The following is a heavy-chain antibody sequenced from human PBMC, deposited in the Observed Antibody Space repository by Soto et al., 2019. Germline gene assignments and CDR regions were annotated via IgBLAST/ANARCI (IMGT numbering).Heavy chain of an antibody. CDR3: ARGQVGSGSYYYYGMDV. D-gene: IGHD6-19*01. Sequence: QVQLVQSGAEVKKPGSSVKVSCKASGGTFSSYAISWVRQAPGQGLEWMGGIIPIFDTANYAQKFQGRVTITADESTSTAYMELSSLRSEDTAVYYCARGQVGSGSYYYYGMDVWGQGTTVTVSS. J-gene: IGHJ6*02. CDR1: GGTFSSYA. V-gene: IGHV1-69*01. CDR2: IIPIFDTA.